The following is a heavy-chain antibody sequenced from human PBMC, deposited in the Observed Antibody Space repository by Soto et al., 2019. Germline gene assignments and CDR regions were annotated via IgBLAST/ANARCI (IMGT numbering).Heavy chain of an antibody. J-gene: IGHJ4*02. CDR1: GFTFSSYA. CDR3: ASGGEYCSSTSCYLVDY. D-gene: IGHD2-2*01. Sequence: GGSLRLSCAASGFTFSSYAMSWVRQAPGKGLEWVSAISGSGGSTYYADSVKGRFTISRDNSKNTLYLQMNSLRAEDTAVYYYASGGEYCSSTSCYLVDYWGQGTLVTVSS. CDR2: ISGSGGST. V-gene: IGHV3-23*01.